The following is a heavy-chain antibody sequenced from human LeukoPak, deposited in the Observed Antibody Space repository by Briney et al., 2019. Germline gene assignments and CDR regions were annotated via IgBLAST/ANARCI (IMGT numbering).Heavy chain of an antibody. CDR3: ARHVTISGPYDASDI. J-gene: IGHJ3*02. D-gene: IGHD5-24*01. CDR2: IYYSGGT. V-gene: IGHV4-59*08. CDR1: GDSISSYY. Sequence: SETLSLTCTVSGDSISSYYWSWIRQPPGKGLEWIGYIYYSGGTDYNPSLKSRVSISVDTSKNQFSLKLRSVTAADTAVYYCARHVTISGPYDASDIWGQGTMVTVSS.